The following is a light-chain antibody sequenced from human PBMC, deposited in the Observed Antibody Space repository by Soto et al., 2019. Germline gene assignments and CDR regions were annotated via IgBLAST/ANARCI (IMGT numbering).Light chain of an antibody. Sequence: SVLTHPPSAAGSPGQSVTISFTGTKSDIGVYDFVSWYQHHPGKAPRLIIYEVVQRPSGVPDRFSGSKSGNTASLTVSGLQAADEADYFCKSYAGSNTYVFGSGTKVTVL. CDR1: KSDIGVYDF. CDR2: EVV. J-gene: IGLJ1*01. CDR3: KSYAGSNTYV. V-gene: IGLV2-8*01.